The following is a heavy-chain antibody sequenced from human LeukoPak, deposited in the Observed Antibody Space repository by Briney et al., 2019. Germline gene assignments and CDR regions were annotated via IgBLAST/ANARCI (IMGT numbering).Heavy chain of an antibody. J-gene: IGHJ4*02. CDR3: ATSSGWDWGGY. Sequence: PSETLSLTCAVYGGSFSDYYWSWVRQPPGKGLEWIGEMNESPSASYNPSLKSRVTISRDTSTSQFSLKLTSVTAADTAVYYCATSSGWDWGGYWGQGTLVTVSS. D-gene: IGHD6-19*01. V-gene: IGHV4-34*01. CDR1: GGSFSDYY. CDR2: MNESPSA.